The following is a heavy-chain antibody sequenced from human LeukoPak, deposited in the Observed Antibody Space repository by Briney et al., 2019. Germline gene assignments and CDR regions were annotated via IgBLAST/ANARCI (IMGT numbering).Heavy chain of an antibody. D-gene: IGHD5-18*01. CDR2: ISSSGSYI. J-gene: IGHJ4*02. Sequence: GGSLRLSCAASGFTFNSYSMSWVRQAPGKGLEWVSSISSSGSYIYYADSVKGRFTISRDNAKNSLYLQMNSLRAEDTAIYYCARGFVDTAMVRAAGGYWGQGTLVTVSS. CDR1: GFTFNSYS. CDR3: ARGFVDTAMVRAAGGY. V-gene: IGHV3-21*01.